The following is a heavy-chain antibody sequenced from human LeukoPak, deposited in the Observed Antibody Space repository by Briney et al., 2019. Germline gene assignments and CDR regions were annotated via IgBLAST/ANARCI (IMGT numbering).Heavy chain of an antibody. CDR1: GYNFTSYW. D-gene: IGHD4-17*01. CDR3: ARHHDYGDYGCFDY. V-gene: IGHV5-51*01. Sequence: GESLKISCKGSGYNFTSYWIGWVRQMPGKGLEWMGIIYPGDSDTRYSPSFQGQVTISADKSIRTAYLQWSSLKASDTAIYYCARHHDYGDYGCFDYWGQGTLVTVSS. CDR2: IYPGDSDT. J-gene: IGHJ4*02.